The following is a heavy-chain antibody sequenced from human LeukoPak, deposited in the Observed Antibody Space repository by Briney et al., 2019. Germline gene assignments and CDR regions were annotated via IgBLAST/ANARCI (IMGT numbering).Heavy chain of an antibody. J-gene: IGHJ4*02. Sequence: GGSLRLSGAASGFTFSSYAMSWVREAPGKGLEWVSAISGSGGSTYYAGSVKGRFTISRDNSKNTLYLQMNSLSAEDTAVYYCAKEGGRASAGFDYWGQGTQVTVSS. CDR3: AKEGGRASAGFDY. D-gene: IGHD2-15*01. V-gene: IGHV3-23*01. CDR1: GFTFSSYA. CDR2: ISGSGGST.